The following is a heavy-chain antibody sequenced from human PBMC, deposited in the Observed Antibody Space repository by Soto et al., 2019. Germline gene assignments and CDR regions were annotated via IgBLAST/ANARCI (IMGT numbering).Heavy chain of an antibody. V-gene: IGHV3-73*02. J-gene: IGHJ6*02. Sequence: EVQLVESGGGLVQPGGSLKLSCAASGFTFSGSAMHWVRQASGKGLEWVGRIRSKANNYATEYDASVKGRFTISRDDSRNTAYLQMNSLKAEATAVYYCTSHAVDVWGQGTTVTFSS. CDR2: IRSKANNYAT. CDR1: GFTFSGSA. CDR3: TSHAVDV.